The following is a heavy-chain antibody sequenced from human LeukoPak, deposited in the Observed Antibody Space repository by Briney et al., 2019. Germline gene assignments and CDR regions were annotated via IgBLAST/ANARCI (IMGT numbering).Heavy chain of an antibody. CDR3: AKGPVNTRNGYLDY. D-gene: IGHD4-17*01. CDR1: GFTFSTYA. J-gene: IGHJ4*02. V-gene: IGHV3-23*01. Sequence: PGGSLRLSCAASGFTFSTYAMSWVRQAPGKGLELVSGISGSGGYTYYAGAVKDRLTISRGNSKNTLHLQMNSLRAGDTGVYYCAKGPVNTRNGYLDYWGQGTLVTVSS. CDR2: ISGSGGYT.